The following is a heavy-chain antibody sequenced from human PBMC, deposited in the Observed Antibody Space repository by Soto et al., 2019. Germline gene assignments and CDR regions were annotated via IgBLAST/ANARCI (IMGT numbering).Heavy chain of an antibody. Sequence: PGGSLRLSCAASGFTFSSYAMSWVRQAPGKGLEWVSAISGSGGSTYYADSVKGRFTISRDNSKNTLYLQMNSLRAEDTAVYYCAKSHSPVVVTWQNWFDPWGQGTLVTVSS. CDR2: ISGSGGST. V-gene: IGHV3-23*01. CDR1: GFTFSSYA. J-gene: IGHJ5*02. D-gene: IGHD2-21*02. CDR3: AKSHSPVVVTWQNWFDP.